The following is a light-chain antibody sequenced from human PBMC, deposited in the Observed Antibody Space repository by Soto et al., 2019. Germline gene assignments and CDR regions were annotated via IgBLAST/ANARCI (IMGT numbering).Light chain of an antibody. Sequence: QSVLTQPPSVPGAPGQRVTISCTGSSSNIGAGYDVHWYQQLPGTAPKLLIYGNSNRPSGVPDRFSGSKSGTSASLAITGLQAEDEADYYCQSYDSSLSGRYVFGTGTKVTVL. CDR2: GNS. CDR1: SSNIGAGYD. CDR3: QSYDSSLSGRYV. V-gene: IGLV1-40*01. J-gene: IGLJ1*01.